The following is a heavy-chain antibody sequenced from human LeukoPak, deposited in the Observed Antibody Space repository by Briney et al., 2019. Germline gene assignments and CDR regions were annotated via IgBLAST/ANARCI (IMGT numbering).Heavy chain of an antibody. CDR1: GFTFSIYA. CDR2: IGDTT. J-gene: IGHJ4*02. V-gene: IGHV3-23*01. D-gene: IGHD1-26*01. CDR3: AKAFAFVGASFFDY. Sequence: GGSLRLSCAASGFTFSIYAMSWVRQAPGKGLEWVSAIGDTTYYADSVEGRFTISRDNSKNTLYLQMNSLRAEDAAIYYCAKAFAFVGASFFDYWGQGTLVTVSS.